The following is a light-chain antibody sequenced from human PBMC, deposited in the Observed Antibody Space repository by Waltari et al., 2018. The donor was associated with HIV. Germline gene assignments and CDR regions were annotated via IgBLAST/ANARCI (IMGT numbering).Light chain of an antibody. V-gene: IGKV4-1*01. Sequence: IVMTQSPESLAVSLGERATIKCQSSQNVFYSSNNNNYLSWYQQKPGQTPKRIIYWASSRQSGVPDRFSGSGSETDFTLTISSLQAEDVAVYFCQQTYTIPPTFGGGTKVEIK. J-gene: IGKJ4*01. CDR1: QNVFYSSNNNNY. CDR3: QQTYTIPPT. CDR2: WAS.